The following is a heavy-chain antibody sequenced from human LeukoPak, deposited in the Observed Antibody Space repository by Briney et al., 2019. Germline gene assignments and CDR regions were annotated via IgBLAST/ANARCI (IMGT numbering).Heavy chain of an antibody. V-gene: IGHV4-59*01. CDR1: GGSISTYY. CDR2: ISYSGST. Sequence: SETLSLTCTVSGGSISTYYWSWIRQPPGRGLEWIGYISYSGSTSYNPSLKSRVTISVDTSKNQFSLKLSSVTAADTAVYYCARARHDSSGYYVNWFDPWGQGTLVTVSS. D-gene: IGHD3-22*01. J-gene: IGHJ5*02. CDR3: ARARHDSSGYYVNWFDP.